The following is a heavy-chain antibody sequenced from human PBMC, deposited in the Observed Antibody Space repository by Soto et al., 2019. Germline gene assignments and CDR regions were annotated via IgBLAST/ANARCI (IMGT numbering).Heavy chain of an antibody. CDR3: ARGGLRDYYDSSGYIYGMDV. CDR1: GFTFSSYD. Sequence: GGSLRLSCAASGFTFSSYDMHWVRQATGKGLEWVSAIGTAGDTYYPGSVKGRFTISRENAKNSLYLQMNSLRAEDTAVYYCARGGLRDYYDSSGYIYGMDVWGQGTTVTVSS. J-gene: IGHJ6*02. D-gene: IGHD3-22*01. V-gene: IGHV3-13*01. CDR2: IGTAGDT.